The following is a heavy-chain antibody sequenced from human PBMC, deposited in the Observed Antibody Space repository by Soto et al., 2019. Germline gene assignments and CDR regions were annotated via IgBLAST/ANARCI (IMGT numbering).Heavy chain of an antibody. Sequence: GGSLRLSCAASGFTFSSYAMSWVRQAPGKGLEWVSIISGSGGNTYYADSVKGRFTISRDNSKNTLYLQMNSLRAEDTAVYYCARVGLGPGGSPEVGYYGMDVWGQGTTVTVSS. D-gene: IGHD1-26*01. V-gene: IGHV3-23*01. J-gene: IGHJ6*02. CDR2: ISGSGGNT. CDR3: ARVGLGPGGSPEVGYYGMDV. CDR1: GFTFSSYA.